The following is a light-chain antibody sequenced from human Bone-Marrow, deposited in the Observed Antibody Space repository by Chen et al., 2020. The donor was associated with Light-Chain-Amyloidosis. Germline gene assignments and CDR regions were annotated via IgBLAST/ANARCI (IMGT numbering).Light chain of an antibody. J-gene: IGLJ2*01. CDR1: DLPTKY. CDR3: QSAYSSGTYEVI. Sequence: SYELTQPPSVSVSPGQTARITCSGDDLPTKYAYWYQQQPGQAPVLVIHRETERPSGISERFSGSSSGTTATLTISGGQAEDEADYHCQSAYSSGTYEVIFGGGTKLTVL. V-gene: IGLV3-25*03. CDR2: RET.